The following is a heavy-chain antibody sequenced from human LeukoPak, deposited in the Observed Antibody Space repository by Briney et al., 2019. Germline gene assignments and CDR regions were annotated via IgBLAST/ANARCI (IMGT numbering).Heavy chain of an antibody. CDR1: GYTFTGYY. CDR3: ARGGYSSGWYANYYYGMDV. CDR2: INPNSGGT. V-gene: IGHV1-2*02. J-gene: IGHJ6*02. Sequence: ASVKVSCKASGYTFTGYYMHWVRQAPGQGLEWMGWINPNSGGTNYAQKFQGRVTMTRDTSISTAYMELSRLRSDDTAVYYCARGGYSSGWYANYYYGMDVWGQGTTVTASS. D-gene: IGHD6-19*01.